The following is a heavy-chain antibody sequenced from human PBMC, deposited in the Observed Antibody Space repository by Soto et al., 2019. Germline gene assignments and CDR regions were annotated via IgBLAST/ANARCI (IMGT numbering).Heavy chain of an antibody. V-gene: IGHV1-69*06. CDR1: GYTFTGYY. CDR3: ARASNYDILTGYSRGGMNYYYGMDV. J-gene: IGHJ6*02. Sequence: SVKVSCKASGYTFTGYYIHWVRQAPGQGLEWMGGIIPIFGTANYAQKFQGRVTITADKSTSTAYMELSSLRSEDTAVYYCARASNYDILTGYSRGGMNYYYGMDVWGQGTTVTVSS. D-gene: IGHD3-9*01. CDR2: IIPIFGTA.